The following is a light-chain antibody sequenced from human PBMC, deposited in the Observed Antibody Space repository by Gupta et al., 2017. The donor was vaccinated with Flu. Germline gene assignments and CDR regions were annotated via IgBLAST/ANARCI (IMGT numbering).Light chain of an antibody. V-gene: IGLV2-18*02. CDR3: SSYTTSYTFV. J-gene: IGLJ1*01. CDR1: GSDVGTYNR. CDR2: EVS. Sequence: QSALTQPPSVSGSPGRSVTISCTGTGSDVGTYNRVSWYRQPPGTAPKLIIYEVSNRPSGVPDRFSGSKSGNTASLTISGLQGEDEADYYCSSYTTSYTFVFGTGTKVTVL.